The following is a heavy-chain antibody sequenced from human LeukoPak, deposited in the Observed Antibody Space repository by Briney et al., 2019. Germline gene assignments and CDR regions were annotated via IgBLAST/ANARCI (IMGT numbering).Heavy chain of an antibody. V-gene: IGHV1-69*01. CDR2: IIPIFGTA. CDR1: GGTFRSYA. D-gene: IGHD6-13*01. J-gene: IGHJ4*02. Sequence: GASVKVSCKASGGTFRSYAISWVRQAPGHGLEWMGGIIPIFGTANYAQKFQGRVTITADESTSTAYMELSSLRSEDTAVYYCARDPPGGAAADAALDYWGQGTLVTVSS. CDR3: ARDPPGGAAADAALDY.